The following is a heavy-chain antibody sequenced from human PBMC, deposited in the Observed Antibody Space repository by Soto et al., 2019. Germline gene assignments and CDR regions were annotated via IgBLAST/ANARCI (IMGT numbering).Heavy chain of an antibody. Sequence: ASVNVSCKASGYTFTSYDINWVRQATGQGLEWMGWMNPNSGNTGYAQKFQGRVTMTRNTSISTAYMELSSLRSEDTAVYYCARRGYEFESSGYYPLFDYWGQGVLVTVSS. CDR1: GYTFTSYD. CDR2: MNPNSGNT. D-gene: IGHD3-22*01. CDR3: ARRGYEFESSGYYPLFDY. J-gene: IGHJ4*02. V-gene: IGHV1-8*01.